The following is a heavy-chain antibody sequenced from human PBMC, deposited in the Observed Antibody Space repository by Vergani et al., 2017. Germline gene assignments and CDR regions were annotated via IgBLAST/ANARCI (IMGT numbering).Heavy chain of an antibody. D-gene: IGHD5-12*01. CDR1: GFTFNQFG. J-gene: IGHJ6*02. CDR2: TWYDGNNK. V-gene: IGHV3-33*03. CDR3: AKANPLNSGYDYLYYYHAMVV. Sequence: QVQLVESGGGVVQPGRSLRLSCAASGFTFNQFGMHWVRQAPGKGLEWVAVTWYDGNNKQYADSVKGRFTISRDRSKNTLYLQMNSLSAGDTAVYYCAKANPLNSGYDYLYYYHAMVVWGQGTTVTVSS.